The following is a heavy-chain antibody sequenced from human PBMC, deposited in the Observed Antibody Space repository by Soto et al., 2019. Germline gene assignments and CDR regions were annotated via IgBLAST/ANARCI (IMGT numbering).Heavy chain of an antibody. CDR2: INPDTGAT. J-gene: IGHJ4*02. Sequence: QVQLVQSGAEVKKPGRSVKVSCRASGYTFSAFYIHWVRQAPGQGLEWMGCINPDTGATNYAQKFQGRVTMTRDTSIITVNMELSSLRAEDTSVYYCTRRGYSDGGYEDFWGQGTLVAVSS. V-gene: IGHV1-2*02. D-gene: IGHD5-18*01. CDR1: GYTFSAFY. CDR3: TRRGYSDGGYEDF.